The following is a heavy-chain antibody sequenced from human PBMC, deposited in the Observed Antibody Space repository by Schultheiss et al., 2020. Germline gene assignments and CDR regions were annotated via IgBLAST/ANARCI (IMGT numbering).Heavy chain of an antibody. J-gene: IGHJ4*02. V-gene: IGHV1-2*06. D-gene: IGHD3-22*01. Sequence: ASVKVSCKASGYTFTGYYMQRVRQAPGQGLEWMGRINPNSGGTNYAQKFQGRVTMTRDTSISTAYMELSSLRAEDTAVYYCAKNQGTYDRTGYWGGSIVDRPSFGYCGQGTLVTVSS. CDR1: GYTFTGYY. CDR3: AKNQGTYDRTGYWGGSIVDRPSFGY. CDR2: INPNSGGT.